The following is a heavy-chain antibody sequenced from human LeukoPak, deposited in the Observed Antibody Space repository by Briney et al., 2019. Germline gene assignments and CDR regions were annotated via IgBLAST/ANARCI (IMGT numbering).Heavy chain of an antibody. CDR1: GFTFSNYW. V-gene: IGHV3-7*03. Sequence: GGSLRLSCAASGFTFSNYWMSWVRQAPGKELEWVANIKQDGSEIYYVDSVKGRFTISRDNAKNTLYLQMNSLRAEDTAVYYCAKPLGYCSSTSCYRYYYYYGMDVWGQGTTVTVSS. J-gene: IGHJ6*02. CDR3: AKPLGYCSSTSCYRYYYYYGMDV. CDR2: IKQDGSEI. D-gene: IGHD2-2*02.